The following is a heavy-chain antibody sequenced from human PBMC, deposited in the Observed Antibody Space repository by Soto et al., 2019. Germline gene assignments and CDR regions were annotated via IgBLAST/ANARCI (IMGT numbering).Heavy chain of an antibody. CDR1: VFTFINNY. Sequence: GGTLRLSCAASVFTFINNYMIWVRQAPGKGLEWLSYISPRSESVYYANSVKGRVFISRDDGRDSLYLQMNSLRHDDTAVYYCATVDGPTVTTMFFDYWGQGILVTVSS. J-gene: IGHJ4*02. CDR3: ATVDGPTVTTMFFDY. V-gene: IGHV3-48*02. CDR2: ISPRSESV. D-gene: IGHD4-4*01.